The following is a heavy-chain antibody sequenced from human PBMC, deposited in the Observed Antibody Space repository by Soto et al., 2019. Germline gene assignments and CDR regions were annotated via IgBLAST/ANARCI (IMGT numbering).Heavy chain of an antibody. CDR3: ARNLMDYDILTGYYMGYYFDY. CDR1: GYTFTSYA. Sequence: GASVKVSCKASGYTFTSYAMHWVRQAPGQRLEWMGWINAGNGNTKYSQKFQGRVTITRDTSASTAYIELSSLRSEDTAVYYFARNLMDYDILTGYYMGYYFDYWGQGTLVTVSS. V-gene: IGHV1-3*01. D-gene: IGHD3-9*01. CDR2: INAGNGNT. J-gene: IGHJ4*02.